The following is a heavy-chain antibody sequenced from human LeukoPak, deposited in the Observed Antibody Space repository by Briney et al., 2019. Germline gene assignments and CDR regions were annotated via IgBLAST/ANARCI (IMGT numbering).Heavy chain of an antibody. D-gene: IGHD3-3*01. CDR2: ISSSGSSSVSTI. Sequence: PGGAVRLSCAACGFTFSDYYMSWVRQAPGKGVEGVSYISSSGSSSVSTIYYADSVKGRFTISRDNAKNSLYLQMNSLRAEDTAVYYCARTRSFGVVISYWGQGTLVTVSS. J-gene: IGHJ4*02. V-gene: IGHV3-11*01. CDR1: GFTFSDYY. CDR3: ARTRSFGVVISY.